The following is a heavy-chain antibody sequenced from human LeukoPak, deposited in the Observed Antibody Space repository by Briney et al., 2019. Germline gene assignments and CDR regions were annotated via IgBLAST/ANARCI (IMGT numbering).Heavy chain of an antibody. Sequence: PSETLSLTCAVSGGSISSNNWWIWVRQSPEKGLEWIGEIYHDGSTNYNPSLKSRVTISMDKSKNQLSLELNFVTAADTAVYYCARDCSGCDPDAFDIWGQGTMVTVSS. D-gene: IGHD6-19*01. CDR3: ARDCSGCDPDAFDI. J-gene: IGHJ3*02. CDR1: GGSISSNNW. CDR2: IYHDGST. V-gene: IGHV4-4*02.